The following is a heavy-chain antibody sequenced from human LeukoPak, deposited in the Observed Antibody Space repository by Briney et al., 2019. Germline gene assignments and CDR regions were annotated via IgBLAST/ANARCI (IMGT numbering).Heavy chain of an antibody. V-gene: IGHV4-39*01. D-gene: IGHD3-22*01. Sequence: SETLSLTCTVSGGSFSSSSYYWGWIRQPPGKGLEWIGSIYYSGSSDYNPSLKSRVTLSVDTSKNQFSLKLSSVTAADTAVYYCASLYYYDSSGFYNWFDPWGQGTLVTVSS. J-gene: IGHJ5*02. CDR1: GGSFSSSSYY. CDR2: IYYSGSS. CDR3: ASLYYYDSSGFYNWFDP.